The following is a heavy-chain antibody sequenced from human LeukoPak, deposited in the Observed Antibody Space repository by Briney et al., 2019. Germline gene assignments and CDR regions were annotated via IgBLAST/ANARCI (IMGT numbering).Heavy chain of an antibody. CDR1: GFTFSSYS. Sequence: KSGGSLRLSCAASGFTFSSYSMNWVRQAPGKGLEWVSSVSSSSSYIYYADSVKGRFTISRDNAKNSLYLQMNSLRAEDTAVYYCARDGGVSLDYWGQGTLVTVSS. CDR2: VSSSSSYI. V-gene: IGHV3-21*01. D-gene: IGHD3-16*01. CDR3: ARDGGVSLDY. J-gene: IGHJ4*02.